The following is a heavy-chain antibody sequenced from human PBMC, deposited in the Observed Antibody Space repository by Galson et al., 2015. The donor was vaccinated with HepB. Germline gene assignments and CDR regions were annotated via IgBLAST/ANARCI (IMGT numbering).Heavy chain of an antibody. J-gene: IGHJ6*02. D-gene: IGHD6-25*01. Sequence: SLRLSCAASGFTFSSYAMHWVRQAPGKGLEWVAVISYDGTNKNYADSVKGRFTISRDNPKNTLFLQMNSLRGEDTAVYYCARDKSAYYYYYGLDVWGRGTTVTVSS. CDR2: ISYDGTNK. CDR3: ARDKSAYYYYYGLDV. V-gene: IGHV3-30*04. CDR1: GFTFSSYA.